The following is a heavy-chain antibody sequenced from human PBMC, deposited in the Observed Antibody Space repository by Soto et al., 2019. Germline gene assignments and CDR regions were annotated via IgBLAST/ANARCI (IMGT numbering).Heavy chain of an antibody. CDR2: IHSDGTST. D-gene: IGHD1-26*01. CDR1: GFTFDYYW. CDR3: ARGDRGAFDL. V-gene: IGHV3-74*01. Sequence: EVQQVESGGGLVQPGESLRLSCAASGFTFDYYWMHWVRQAPGKGLVWVSRIHSDGTSTTYADSVKGRFTISRDNAKNTLSLQMHSLRAEDTAVYYCARGDRGAFDLWGQGTVVTVSS. J-gene: IGHJ3*01.